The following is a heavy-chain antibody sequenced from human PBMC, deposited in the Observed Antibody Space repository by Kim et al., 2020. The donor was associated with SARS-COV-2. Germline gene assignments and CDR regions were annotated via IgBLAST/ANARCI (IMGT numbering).Heavy chain of an antibody. D-gene: IGHD1-26*01. Sequence: ADSVKGRVNISRDNAKNTVYLQMNSLRAEDTAVYYCARGSSGSYPRAYDIWGQGTMVTVSS. J-gene: IGHJ3*02. CDR3: ARGSSGSYPRAYDI. V-gene: IGHV3-74*01.